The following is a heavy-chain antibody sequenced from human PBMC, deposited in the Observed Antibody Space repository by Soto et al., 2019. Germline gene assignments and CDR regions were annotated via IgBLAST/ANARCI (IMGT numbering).Heavy chain of an antibody. CDR3: ARGSGDLDY. V-gene: IGHV4-31*03. D-gene: IGHD3-10*01. Sequence: QVQLQESGPGLVRPSQTLPLTCSVSGGSVSSGGYYWNWIRQHPGKGLEWIGCMYYSGSTYYNPSPXXRXTXXVDTSKNQFSLKLSSVTAADTAVYYCARGSGDLDYWGQGTLVTVSS. J-gene: IGHJ4*02. CDR2: MYYSGST. CDR1: GGSVSSGGYY.